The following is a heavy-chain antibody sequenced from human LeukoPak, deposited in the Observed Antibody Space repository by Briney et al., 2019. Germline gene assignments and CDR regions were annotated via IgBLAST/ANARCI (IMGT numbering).Heavy chain of an antibody. D-gene: IGHD3-10*01. J-gene: IGHJ5*02. CDR1: GFTFSSYW. CDR3: ARDRMVRGVSWFDP. CDR2: IKQDGSEK. V-gene: IGHV3-7*01. Sequence: GGSLRLSCAASGFTFSSYWMSWFRQAPGKGLEWVANIKQDGSEKYYVDSVKGRFTISRDNAKNSLYLQMNSLRAEDTAVYYCARDRMVRGVSWFDPWGQGTLVTVSS.